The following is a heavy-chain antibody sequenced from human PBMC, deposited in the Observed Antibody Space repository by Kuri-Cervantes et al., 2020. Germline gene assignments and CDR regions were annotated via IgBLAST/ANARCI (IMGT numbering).Heavy chain of an antibody. J-gene: IGHJ4*01. CDR3: ARAVATYGDYRRNFDY. CDR1: GYTFTSYG. V-gene: IGHV1-18*01. D-gene: IGHD4-17*01. CDR2: ISAYNGNT. Sequence: ASVKVSCKASGYTFTSYGISWVRQAPGQGLEWVGWISAYNGNTNYAQKLQGRVTMTTDTSTSTAYMERRSLRSDDTAVYYWARAVATYGDYRRNFDYWGQGTLVTVSS.